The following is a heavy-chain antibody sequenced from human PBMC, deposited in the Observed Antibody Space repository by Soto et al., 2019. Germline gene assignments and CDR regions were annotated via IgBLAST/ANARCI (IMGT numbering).Heavy chain of an antibody. D-gene: IGHD3-22*01. CDR3: ASHYGSGGYYYRGLDY. CDR1: GYTFTSYG. J-gene: IGHJ4*02. V-gene: IGHV1-18*01. Sequence: GASVKVSCKASGYTFTSYGISWVRQAPGQGLEWMGWISAYNGNTNYAQKLQGRVTMTTDTSTSTAYMELRSLRSDDTAVYYCASHYGSGGYYYRGLDYWGQGTLVTVSS. CDR2: ISAYNGNT.